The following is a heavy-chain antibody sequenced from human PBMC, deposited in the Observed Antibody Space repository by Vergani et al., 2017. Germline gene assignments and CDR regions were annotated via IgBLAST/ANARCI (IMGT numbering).Heavy chain of an antibody. V-gene: IGHV4-34*01. CDR1: GGSFSGYY. J-gene: IGHJ4*02. CDR2: INHSGST. D-gene: IGHD5-18*01. Sequence: QVQLQQWGAGLLKPSETLSLTCAVYGGSFSGYYWSWIRQPPGKGLEWIGEINHSGSTNYNPSLKSRVTISVDTSKNQFSLKLSSVTAADTAVYYCASSRSYGPLDYWGQGTLVTVSS. CDR3: ASSRSYGPLDY.